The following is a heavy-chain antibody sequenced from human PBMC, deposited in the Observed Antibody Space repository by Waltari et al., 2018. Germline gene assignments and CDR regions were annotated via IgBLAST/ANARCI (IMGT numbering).Heavy chain of an antibody. V-gene: IGHV3-15*01. CDR2: RQSKTEGGTT. D-gene: IGHD2-15*01. Sequence: EVQLVESGGGLVNPGGSLRLSCAASGFTFNYAWMSWVRQAPGKGLEWVGRRQSKTEGGTTDYAAPVKGRFTISRDDSKNTLYLQMNSLTTDDTAVYYCATGSSATGGGLAYWGQGTLVTVSS. CDR1: GFTFNYAW. J-gene: IGHJ4*02. CDR3: ATGSSATGGGLAY.